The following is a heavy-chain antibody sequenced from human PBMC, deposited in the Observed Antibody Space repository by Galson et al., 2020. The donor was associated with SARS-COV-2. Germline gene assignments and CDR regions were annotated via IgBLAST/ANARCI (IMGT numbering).Heavy chain of an antibody. Sequence: GGSLRLSCAASGFPFSSYRMNWVRQAPGKGLEWVSSISAGSSYIYYADSVKGRFTISRDNAKNSLYLQMNSLRAEDTAVYYCARVGGMATTPANYYYYGLDVWGQGTTVTVSS. J-gene: IGHJ6*02. D-gene: IGHD2-15*01. CDR2: ISAGSSYI. V-gene: IGHV3-21*01. CDR3: ARVGGMATTPANYYYYGLDV. CDR1: GFPFSSYR.